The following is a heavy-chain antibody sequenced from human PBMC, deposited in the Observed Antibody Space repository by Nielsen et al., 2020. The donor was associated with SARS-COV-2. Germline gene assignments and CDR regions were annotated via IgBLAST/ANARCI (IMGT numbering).Heavy chain of an antibody. CDR2: VSHSGST. Sequence: SETLSLTCAVSGDSVSSHDWWTWVRQSPGKGLEWVGEVSHSGSTNYNPSLKSRVTISVDKSKNQFSLKLTSVTAADTAVYYCARRGAYSGSYLGNDAFDIWGQGTMVTVSS. CDR3: ARRGAYSGSYLGNDAFDI. D-gene: IGHD1-26*01. V-gene: IGHV4-4*02. J-gene: IGHJ3*02. CDR1: GDSVSSHDW.